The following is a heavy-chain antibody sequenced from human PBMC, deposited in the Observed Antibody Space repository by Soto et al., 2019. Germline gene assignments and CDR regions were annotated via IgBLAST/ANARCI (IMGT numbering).Heavy chain of an antibody. D-gene: IGHD1-26*01. V-gene: IGHV3-23*01. Sequence: EVQLLESGGGLVQPGGSLRLSCAASGFTFSSYAMSWVRQAPGKGLEWVSAISGSGGSTYYADSVKGRFTISRDNSKNSRDHQMHSLISDDTAVYNCANAVYWMTQGISDYHELPYFFDYWSQGTLVTVSS. J-gene: IGHJ4*02. CDR1: GFTFSSYA. CDR3: ANAVYWMTQGISDYHELPYFFDY. CDR2: ISGSGGST.